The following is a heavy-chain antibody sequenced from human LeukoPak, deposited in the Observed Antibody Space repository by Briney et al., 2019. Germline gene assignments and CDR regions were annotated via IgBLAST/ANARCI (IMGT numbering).Heavy chain of an antibody. CDR1: GGSFSGYY. D-gene: IGHD6-25*01. Sequence: SETLSLTCAVYGGSFSGYYWSWIRQPPGKGLEWIAYIYYSGSTNYNPSLKSRVTISVDTSKNQFSLKLSSVTAADTAVYSCARKNIPSPRIRYSSDWNGRAFDYWGQGTLVTVSS. J-gene: IGHJ4*02. V-gene: IGHV4-59*12. CDR2: IYYSGST. CDR3: ARKNIPSPRIRYSSDWNGRAFDY.